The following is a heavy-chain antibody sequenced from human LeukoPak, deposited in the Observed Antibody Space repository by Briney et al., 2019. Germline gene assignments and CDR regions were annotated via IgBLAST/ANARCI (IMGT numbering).Heavy chain of an antibody. V-gene: IGHV4-39*01. CDR2: IYYSGST. D-gene: IGHD1-26*01. CDR3: ARQEVGATNFDY. J-gene: IGHJ4*02. CDR1: GGSISGSSYY. Sequence: PSETLSLTCTVSGGSISGSSYYWGWIRQPPGKGLEWIGSIYYSGSTYYNPSLKSRVTISVDTSKNQFSLKLSSVTAADTAVYYCARQEVGATNFDYWGQGTLVTVSS.